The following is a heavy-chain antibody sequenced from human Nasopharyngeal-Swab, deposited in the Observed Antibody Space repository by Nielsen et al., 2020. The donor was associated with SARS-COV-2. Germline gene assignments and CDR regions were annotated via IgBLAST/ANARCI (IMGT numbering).Heavy chain of an antibody. CDR1: GGSFSGYS. J-gene: IGHJ6*02. Sequence: SEPLSPTCAVHGGSFSGYSWSWIRQLPGRGLEWTGNIYYSGSTKYNPSLESRVTISVDTSKKQFSLRMTSVTAADTAVYYCARDRPNYGMDVWGQGTTVTVSS. V-gene: IGHV4-59*01. CDR2: IYYSGST. CDR3: ARDRPNYGMDV.